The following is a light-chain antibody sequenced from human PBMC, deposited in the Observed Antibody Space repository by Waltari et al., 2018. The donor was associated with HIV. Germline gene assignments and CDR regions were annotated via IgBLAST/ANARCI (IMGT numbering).Light chain of an antibody. J-gene: IGLJ2*01. Sequence: QSVLSQAPSASGTPGQSVAISCSGRTSNLGSHAVNWYQQLPGTAPKLPIHTNDQRPSGVPDRFSGSKSGTSASLAISGLQSADESDYYCATWDDSLNGPVFGGGTKLTVL. V-gene: IGLV1-44*01. CDR1: TSNLGSHA. CDR3: ATWDDSLNGPV. CDR2: TND.